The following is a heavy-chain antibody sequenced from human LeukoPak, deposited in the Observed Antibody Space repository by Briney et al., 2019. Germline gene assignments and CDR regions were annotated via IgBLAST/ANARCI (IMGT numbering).Heavy chain of an antibody. V-gene: IGHV3-30*03. D-gene: IGHD3-9*01. CDR1: GFTFSAYG. J-gene: IGHJ4*02. CDR3: ARGAHDILTYFDY. Sequence: PGGSLRLSCAASGFTFSAYGMHWVRQAPGKGLEWVTIISYDGSKKYYADSVKGRFTISRDESKNTLYLQMNSLRAEDTAVYYCARGAHDILTYFDYWGQGTLVTVSS. CDR2: ISYDGSKK.